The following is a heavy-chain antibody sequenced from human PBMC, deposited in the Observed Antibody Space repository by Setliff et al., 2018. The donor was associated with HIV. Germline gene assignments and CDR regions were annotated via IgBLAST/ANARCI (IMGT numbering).Heavy chain of an antibody. V-gene: IGHV4-31*03. Sequence: SETLSLTCTVSGGSISKGGRYWGWVRQHPGRGLEWVGYVYYNGESFYNPSLRGRITILQDKSKNQFSLEVRSVTAADTAIYYCASALVGGASPFDYWGQGALVSVSS. CDR3: ASALVGGASPFDY. CDR1: GGSISKGGRY. J-gene: IGHJ4*01. D-gene: IGHD3-3*01. CDR2: VYYNGES.